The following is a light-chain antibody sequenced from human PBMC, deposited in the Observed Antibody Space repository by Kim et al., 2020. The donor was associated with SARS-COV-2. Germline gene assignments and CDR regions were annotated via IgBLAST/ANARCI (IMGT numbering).Light chain of an antibody. CDR1: QDIRND. CDR3: LQHSTYPIT. Sequence: ASVGDRVTITCRASQDIRNDLGWYQQNPGRAHKRLIYGASSLQSGVPSRFSGSGSGTEFTLTISSVQPEDVATYFCLQHSTYPITFGQGTRLEIK. J-gene: IGKJ5*01. CDR2: GAS. V-gene: IGKV1-17*01.